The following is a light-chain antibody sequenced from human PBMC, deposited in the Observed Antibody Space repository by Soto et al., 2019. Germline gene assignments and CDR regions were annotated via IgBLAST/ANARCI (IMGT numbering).Light chain of an antibody. CDR3: QQYHDWLSHIT. CDR2: GAS. CDR1: QSLTSN. J-gene: IGKJ3*01. V-gene: IGKV3-15*01. Sequence: EIVMTQSPAALSVSPGERATLSCRASQSLTSNLAWYQQKPGQAPRLLIYGASTRATGIPARFSGSGSGTEFTLTISSLQSEDFAVYYCQQYHDWLSHITFGPGAKVDIK.